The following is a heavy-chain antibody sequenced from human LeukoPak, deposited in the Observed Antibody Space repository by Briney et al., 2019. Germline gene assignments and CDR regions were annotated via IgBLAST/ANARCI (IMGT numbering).Heavy chain of an antibody. J-gene: IGHJ4*02. D-gene: IGHD1-26*01. CDR1: GYTFTGYY. V-gene: IGHV1-2*06. CDR3: ARGQVGATEVEFDY. Sequence: ASVKVSCKASGYTFTGYYMHWVRQAPGQGLEWMGRINPNSGGTNYAQKFQGRVTMTRDTSISTAYMELSRLRSDDTAVYYCARGQVGATEVEFDYWGQGTLVTVSS. CDR2: INPNSGGT.